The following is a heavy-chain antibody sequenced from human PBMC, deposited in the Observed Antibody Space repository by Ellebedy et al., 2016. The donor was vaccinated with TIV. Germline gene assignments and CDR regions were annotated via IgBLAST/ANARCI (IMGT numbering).Heavy chain of an antibody. Sequence: PGGSLRLSCAASGFSFSSFSMNRVRQAPGKGLEWVSGTTGSGDTTYYADSVKGRFTISRDNSRNTVYLQMDSLRPEDTAIFYCAKEGSPVTTGEWFDTWGQGTLVTVSS. D-gene: IGHD4-17*01. CDR2: TTGSGDTT. V-gene: IGHV3-23*01. J-gene: IGHJ5*02. CDR1: GFSFSSFS. CDR3: AKEGSPVTTGEWFDT.